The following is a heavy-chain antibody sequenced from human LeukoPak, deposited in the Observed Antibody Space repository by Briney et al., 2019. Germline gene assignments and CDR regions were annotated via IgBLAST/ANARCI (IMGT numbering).Heavy chain of an antibody. CDR3: VREGNELLSKKFGS. J-gene: IGHJ4*02. D-gene: IGHD2-21*02. CDR2: INPRSGVT. V-gene: IGHV1-2*02. CDR1: GFTFTAYY. Sequence: GGSVKVSCTASGFTFTAYYIHWVRQAPGKGLEWMGYINPRSGVTNSPQNVQGRVTITTDTSISAAYMELSSLTADDTAVYYCVREGNELLSKKFGSWGPGTLVTASS.